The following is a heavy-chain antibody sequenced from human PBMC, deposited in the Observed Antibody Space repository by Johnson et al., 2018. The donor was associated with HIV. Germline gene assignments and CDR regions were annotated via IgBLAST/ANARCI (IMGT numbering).Heavy chain of an antibody. CDR2: ISYDGSNK. CDR3: AKWALSGSFDAFDI. Sequence: QVQLVESGGGVVQPGRSLRLSCAASGFMFRSYGMHWVRHAPGKGLEWVAVISYDGSNKLYGDSVKGRFIISRDNSKNTLYVQMNRLRAEDTAVYYCAKWALSGSFDAFDIWGQGTMVTVSS. D-gene: IGHD1-26*01. CDR1: GFMFRSYG. V-gene: IGHV3-30*18. J-gene: IGHJ3*02.